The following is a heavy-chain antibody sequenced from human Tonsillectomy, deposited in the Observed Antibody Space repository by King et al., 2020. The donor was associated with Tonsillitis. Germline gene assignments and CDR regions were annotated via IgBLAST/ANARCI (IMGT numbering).Heavy chain of an antibody. CDR3: ARGRGRRPFDAFDI. V-gene: IGHV4-34*01. Sequence: VQLQQWGAGLLKPSETLSLTCAVYGGSFSGYYWSWIRQPPGKGLEWIGEINHSGSTNYNPSLKSRVTISVETSKNQFSLKLSSVTAADTAVYYCARGRGRRPFDAFDIWGQGTMVTVSS. D-gene: IGHD3-10*01. CDR2: INHSGST. CDR1: GGSFSGYY. J-gene: IGHJ3*02.